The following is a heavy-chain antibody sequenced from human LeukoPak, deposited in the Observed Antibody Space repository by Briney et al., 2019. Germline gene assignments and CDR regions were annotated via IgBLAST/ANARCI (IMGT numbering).Heavy chain of an antibody. CDR1: GGSISSYY. CDR2: IYYSGRT. CDR3: ARDVRYGDYALFDY. D-gene: IGHD4-17*01. J-gene: IGHJ4*02. V-gene: IGHV4-59*12. Sequence: SETLSLTCSVSGGSISSYYWSWIRQPPGKGPAWIGYIYYSGRTNYNPSLKSRVTISVDTSKNQFSLRLTSVTAADTAVYYCARDVRYGDYALFDYWGQGTLVTVSS.